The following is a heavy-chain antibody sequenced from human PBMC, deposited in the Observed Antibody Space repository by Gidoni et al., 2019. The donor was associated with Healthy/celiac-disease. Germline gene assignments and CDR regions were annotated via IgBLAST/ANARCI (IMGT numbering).Heavy chain of an antibody. V-gene: IGHV3-48*04. CDR1: GFTFSSYS. J-gene: IGHJ6*02. D-gene: IGHD2-2*01. Sequence: EVQLVESGGGLVHPGGPLRLSCAASGFTFSSYSMTWVRQAPGKGLEWVSYISSSSSTVYYADSVKDRFTIARNNAKNTLYLQMNSLRAEDTAVYYCARDSPQEGYQLESYYGMDVWGQGTTVTVSS. CDR3: ARDSPQEGYQLESYYGMDV. CDR2: ISSSSSTV.